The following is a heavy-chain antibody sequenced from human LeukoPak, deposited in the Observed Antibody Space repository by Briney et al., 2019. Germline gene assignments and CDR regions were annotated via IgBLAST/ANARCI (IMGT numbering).Heavy chain of an antibody. J-gene: IGHJ6*03. CDR3: ARETSQKGAHYMDV. V-gene: IGHV4-59*01. Sequence: SETLSLTCTVSGGSISNYYWNWIRQPPGKGLEWIGYIYYSGSTNYKPSLKSRVTISVDTSKNQFSLKLSSVTAADTAVYYCARETSQKGAHYMDVWGKGTTVTISS. CDR2: IYYSGST. D-gene: IGHD3-16*01. CDR1: GGSISNYY.